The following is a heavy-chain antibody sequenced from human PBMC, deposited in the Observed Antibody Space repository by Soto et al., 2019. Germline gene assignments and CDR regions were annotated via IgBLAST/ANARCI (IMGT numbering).Heavy chain of an antibody. V-gene: IGHV3-33*01. CDR1: GFTFSGYA. CDR2: ILYDGGSK. D-gene: IGHD2-2*01. Sequence: QVHLVESGGGVVQPGRSLRLSCAASGFTFSGYAMHWVRQSPAKGLEWVAIILYDGGSKYYADSVKGRFAISRDNSKSTVYLQMDDLRAEDTAVYYCATEGGYCSSTSCLDFDYRGQGTLVTVSS. J-gene: IGHJ4*02. CDR3: ATEGGYCSSTSCLDFDY.